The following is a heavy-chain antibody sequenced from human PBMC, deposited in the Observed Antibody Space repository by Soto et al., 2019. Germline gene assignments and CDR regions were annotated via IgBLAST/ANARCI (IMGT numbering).Heavy chain of an antibody. J-gene: IGHJ6*02. V-gene: IGHV1-3*01. Sequence: ASVKVSCKASGYPFTDYIIHWVRQAPGQRFEWMGWINSGNGDTKYSQKFQDRVTITRDTSATTAYMELSSLRSEDTAVYYCARGFIGAYYYYYGLDFSGPGTTVTVSS. CDR1: GYPFTDYI. CDR3: ARGFIGAYYYYYGLDF. CDR2: INSGNGDT.